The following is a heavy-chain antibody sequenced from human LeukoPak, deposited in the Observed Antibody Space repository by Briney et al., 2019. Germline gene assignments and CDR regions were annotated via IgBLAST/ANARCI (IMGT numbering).Heavy chain of an antibody. J-gene: IGHJ4*02. CDR3: ARDLDRVTPSFGDY. CDR2: IKQDGSEK. D-gene: IGHD3-16*01. Sequence: QTGGSLRLSCAASGFTFSSYWMSWVRQAPGKGLEWVANIKQDGSEKYYVDSVKGRFTISRDNAKNSLYLQMNSLRAEDTAVYYCARDLDRVTPSFGDYWGQGTLVTVSS. V-gene: IGHV3-7*01. CDR1: GFTFSSYW.